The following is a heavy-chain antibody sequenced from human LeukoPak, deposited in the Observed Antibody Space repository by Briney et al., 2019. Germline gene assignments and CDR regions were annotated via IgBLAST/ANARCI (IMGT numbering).Heavy chain of an antibody. J-gene: IGHJ4*02. CDR3: ARDPRPEYYFDY. CDR1: GFTFSSYS. Sequence: PGGSLRLSCAASGFTFSSYSMNWVRQAPGKGLEWVSSISSSSSYIYYADSVKGRFTISRDNAKNSLYLQMNSLRAEDTAVYYCARDPRPEYYFDYWGQGTLVTVSS. V-gene: IGHV3-21*04. CDR2: ISSSSSYI.